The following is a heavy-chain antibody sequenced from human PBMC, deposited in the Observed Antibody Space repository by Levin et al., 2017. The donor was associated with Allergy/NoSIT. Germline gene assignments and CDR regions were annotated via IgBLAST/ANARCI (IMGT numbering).Heavy chain of an antibody. V-gene: IGHV5-51*01. D-gene: IGHD6-19*01. CDR2: IYPGDSDT. Sequence: PGGSLRLSCKGSGYSFTSYWIGWVRQMPGKGLEWMGIIYPGDSDTRYSPSFQGQVTISADKSISTAYLQWSSLKASDTAMYYCARGETSSGEGKAYFDYWGQGTLVTVSS. CDR3: ARGETSSGEGKAYFDY. J-gene: IGHJ4*02. CDR1: GYSFTSYW.